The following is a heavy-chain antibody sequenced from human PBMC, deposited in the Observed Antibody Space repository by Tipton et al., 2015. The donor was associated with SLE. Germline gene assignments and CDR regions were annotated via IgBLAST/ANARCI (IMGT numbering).Heavy chain of an antibody. V-gene: IGHV4-34*01. J-gene: IGHJ4*02. Sequence: TLSLTCAVYGGSFSGYYWSWIRQPPGKGLEWIGEINHSGSTNYNPSLKSRVTISVDTSKNQFSLKLSSVTAADTAVYYCARGVEVVVIAATSFDYWGQGTLVTV. CDR3: ARGVEVVVIAATSFDY. D-gene: IGHD2-15*01. CDR2: INHSGST. CDR1: GGSFSGYY.